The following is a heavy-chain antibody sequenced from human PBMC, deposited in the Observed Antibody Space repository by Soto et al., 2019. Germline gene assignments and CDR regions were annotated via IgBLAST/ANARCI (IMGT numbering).Heavy chain of an antibody. V-gene: IGHV4-4*02. D-gene: IGHD2-15*01. J-gene: IGHJ6*02. CDR1: GGSISSSNW. Sequence: QVQLQESGPGLVKPSGTLSLTCAVSGGSISSSNWWSWVRQPPGKGLEWIGEIYHSRSTNYNPSLKSRVTISVAKSKNQFSLKLSSVTAADTAVYYCARTRKHRLQMGYYYGMDVWGQGTTVTVSS. CDR2: IYHSRST. CDR3: ARTRKHRLQMGYYYGMDV.